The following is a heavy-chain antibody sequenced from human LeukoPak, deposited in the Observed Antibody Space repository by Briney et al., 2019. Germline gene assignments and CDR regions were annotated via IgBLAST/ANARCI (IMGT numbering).Heavy chain of an antibody. CDR1: GYTFIGHY. CDR3: ASISIAAAGTLPDY. D-gene: IGHD6-13*01. Sequence: ASVKVSCKTSGYTFIGHYIHWVRQAPGQGLEWMGWINPNSGGTNYAQKFQGRVTMTRDTSISTAYMELSRLRSDDTAVYYCASISIAAAGTLPDYWGQGTLVTVSS. V-gene: IGHV1-2*02. CDR2: INPNSGGT. J-gene: IGHJ4*02.